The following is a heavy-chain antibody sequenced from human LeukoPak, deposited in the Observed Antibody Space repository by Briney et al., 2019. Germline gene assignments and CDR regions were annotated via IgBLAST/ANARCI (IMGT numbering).Heavy chain of an antibody. J-gene: IGHJ3*02. CDR2: IWYDGSNT. CDR3: AKDALLEPYYDSSGYYSDALDI. D-gene: IGHD3-22*01. Sequence: GRSLRLSCAASGFTFSSYGMRWVRQAPGKGLEWVAIIWYDGSNTYYADSVKGRFTISRDNSKNTLYVQMNSLRAEDTAVYYCAKDALLEPYYDSSGYYSDALDIWGQGTMVTVSS. CDR1: GFTFSSYG. V-gene: IGHV3-33*06.